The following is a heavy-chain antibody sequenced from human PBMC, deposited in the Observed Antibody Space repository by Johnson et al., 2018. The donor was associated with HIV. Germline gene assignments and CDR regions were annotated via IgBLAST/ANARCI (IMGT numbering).Heavy chain of an antibody. CDR3: AKAQAFRGAFDI. J-gene: IGHJ3*02. CDR1: GFTFSSNY. V-gene: IGHV3-66*02. Sequence: VQLVESGGGLVQSGGSLRLSCAASGFTFSSNYMSWVRQAPGKGLEWVSVIYSGGSTYYADSVKGRFTISRDNSKNTLYLQMNSLRAEDTAVYYCAKAQAFRGAFDIWGQGTMVTVSS. D-gene: IGHD2/OR15-2a*01. CDR2: IYSGGST.